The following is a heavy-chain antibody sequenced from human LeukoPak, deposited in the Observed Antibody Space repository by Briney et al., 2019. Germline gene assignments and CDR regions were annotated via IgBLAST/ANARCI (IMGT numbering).Heavy chain of an antibody. CDR1: GFTFSTYA. J-gene: IGHJ4*02. D-gene: IGHD6-13*01. Sequence: GGSLRLSCVASGFTFSTYAMSWVRQAPGKGLEWVSAISGSGGSTYYADSVKGRFTISRDNFKNTLYLQVNSLRAEDTAVYYCAKTGSSSWYTFDYWGQGTLVTVSS. CDR2: ISGSGGST. V-gene: IGHV3-23*01. CDR3: AKTGSSSWYTFDY.